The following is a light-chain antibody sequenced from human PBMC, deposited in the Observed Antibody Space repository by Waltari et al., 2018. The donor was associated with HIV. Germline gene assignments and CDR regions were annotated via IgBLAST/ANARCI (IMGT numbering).Light chain of an antibody. CDR3: QQYYSTPLT. J-gene: IGKJ1*01. CDR1: QSVLYSSNNKNY. V-gene: IGKV4-1*01. CDR2: WAS. Sequence: DIVMTQSPDSLVVSLGERATINCKSSQSVLYSSNNKNYLAWYQQKLGQPPKLLIYWASTRESGVPDRYSGSGSGTDFTLTIISLQAEDVSVYYCQQYYSTPLTFGQGTKVEIK.